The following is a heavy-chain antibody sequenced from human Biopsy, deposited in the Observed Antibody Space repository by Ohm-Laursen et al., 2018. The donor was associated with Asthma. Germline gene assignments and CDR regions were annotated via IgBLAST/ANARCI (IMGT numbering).Heavy chain of an antibody. Sequence: LRLSCAAPGFTFSIYDIHWVRQAPGKGLEWVAVISYDGGNKFYGDSVKGRFTLSRDNSRNTLYLQMNSLGVEDTAIYYCARTHERWTSIQDDALDIWGQGTMVIVSS. J-gene: IGHJ3*02. V-gene: IGHV3-30*03. D-gene: IGHD4-23*01. CDR2: ISYDGGNK. CDR3: ARTHERWTSIQDDALDI. CDR1: GFTFSIYD.